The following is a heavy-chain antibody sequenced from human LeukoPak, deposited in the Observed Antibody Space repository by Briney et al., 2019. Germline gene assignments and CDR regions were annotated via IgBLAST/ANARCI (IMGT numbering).Heavy chain of an antibody. D-gene: IGHD3-16*01. J-gene: IGHJ4*02. CDR1: GFTFSSYA. Sequence: PGRSLRLSCAASGFTFSSYAMHWVRQAPGKGLEWVAIISYDGTNKYYADSVKGRFTISRDSPKNTLYLQMNSLRAEDTAVYYCARSWGNYFDYWGQGTLVTVSS. V-gene: IGHV3-30*03. CDR3: ARSWGNYFDY. CDR2: ISYDGTNK.